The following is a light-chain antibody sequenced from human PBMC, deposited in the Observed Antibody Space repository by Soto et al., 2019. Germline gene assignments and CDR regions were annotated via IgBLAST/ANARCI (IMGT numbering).Light chain of an antibody. CDR2: GAS. J-gene: IGKJ1*01. Sequence: EIVLRQSPGTLSLSPWERAPLSCRASQSVSSNYLVWYQQKPGQAPRLLIYGASTGATGIPPRFSGSGSGTQFTLTISSLQSEDFAVYYCQQYDNWPGTFGQGTKVDIK. CDR1: QSVSSN. V-gene: IGKV3-15*01. CDR3: QQYDNWPGT.